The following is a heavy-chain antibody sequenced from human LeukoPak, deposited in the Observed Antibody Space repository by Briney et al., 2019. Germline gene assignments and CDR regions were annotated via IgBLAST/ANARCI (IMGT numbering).Heavy chain of an antibody. CDR2: IIPIFGTA. V-gene: IGHV1-69*13. CDR1: GGTFSSYA. Sequence: WASVKVSCKASGGTFSSYAISWVRQAPGQGLEWMGGIIPIFGTANYAQKFQGRVTITADESTSTAYMELSSLRSEDTAVYYCARSRRGYCSSTSCYNPLGYWGQGTLVTVSS. D-gene: IGHD2-2*02. J-gene: IGHJ4*02. CDR3: ARSRRGYCSSTSCYNPLGY.